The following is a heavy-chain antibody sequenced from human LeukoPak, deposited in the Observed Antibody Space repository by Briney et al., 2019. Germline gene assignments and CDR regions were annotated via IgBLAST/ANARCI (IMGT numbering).Heavy chain of an antibody. V-gene: IGHV3-23*01. CDR2: ISGSGGST. Sequence: GGSLRLSCAASGFTFSSYAMSWVRQAPGKGLEWVSAISGSGGSTYYADSVKGRFTISRDNSENTLYLQMNSLRAEDTAVYYCAPMVRGVIIPYFDYWGQGTLVTVSS. CDR1: GFTFSSYA. D-gene: IGHD3-10*01. CDR3: APMVRGVIIPYFDY. J-gene: IGHJ4*02.